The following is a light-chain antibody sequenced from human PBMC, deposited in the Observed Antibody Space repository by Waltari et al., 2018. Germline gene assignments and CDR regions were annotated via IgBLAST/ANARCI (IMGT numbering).Light chain of an antibody. CDR2: YAT. J-gene: IGLJ2*01. CDR1: DIGERR. V-gene: IGLV3-21*04. CDR3: QVWDSSRHHVI. Sequence: SYMLTQPPSVSVAPGQTARITCGVDDIGERRVHGCQRRPGQAPVSVIYYATDRPSGIPDRFSGSHSGDTATLIISRVEAGDEADYYCQVWDSSRHHVIFGGGTRLTVL.